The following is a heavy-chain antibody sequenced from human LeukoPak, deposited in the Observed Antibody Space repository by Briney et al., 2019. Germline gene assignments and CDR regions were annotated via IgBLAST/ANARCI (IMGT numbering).Heavy chain of an antibody. CDR3: ARDGVPYYDSSGYHFDY. CDR2: INPSGGST. Sequence: ASVKVSCKASGYTFTSYYMHWLRQAPGQGLEWMGIINPSGGSTSYAQKFQGRVTMTRDTSTSTVYMELSSLRSEDTAVYYCARDGVPYYDSSGYHFDYWGQGTLVTVSS. CDR1: GYTFTSYY. D-gene: IGHD3-22*01. J-gene: IGHJ4*02. V-gene: IGHV1-46*01.